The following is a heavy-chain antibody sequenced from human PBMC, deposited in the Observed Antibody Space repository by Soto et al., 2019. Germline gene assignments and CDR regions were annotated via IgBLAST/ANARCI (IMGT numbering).Heavy chain of an antibody. CDR2: ISAYNGNT. CDR1: GYTFTSFG. Sequence: QVQLVQSGAEVKKPGASVKVSCKASGYTFTSFGISWVRQAPGQGLEWMGWISAYNGNTNYAQKLQGRVTMTTDTSTSTAYMELRSLRSDDTAVYYCARVGVYTIFGVVTENWFDPWGKGTLVTVSS. D-gene: IGHD3-3*01. J-gene: IGHJ5*02. V-gene: IGHV1-18*01. CDR3: ARVGVYTIFGVVTENWFDP.